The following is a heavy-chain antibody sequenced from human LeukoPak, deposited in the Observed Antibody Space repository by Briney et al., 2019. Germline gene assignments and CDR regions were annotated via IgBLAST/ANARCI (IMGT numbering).Heavy chain of an antibody. Sequence: ASVKVSCKASGYTSTSYSISWVRQAPGQGLEWMGWISAYNGNTNYAQKLQGRVTMTTDTSTSTAYMELRSLRSDDTAVYYCARDQLVVVVPAGGWFDPWGQGTLVTVSS. CDR2: ISAYNGNT. J-gene: IGHJ5*02. CDR1: GYTSTSYS. V-gene: IGHV1-18*01. D-gene: IGHD2-2*01. CDR3: ARDQLVVVVPAGGWFDP.